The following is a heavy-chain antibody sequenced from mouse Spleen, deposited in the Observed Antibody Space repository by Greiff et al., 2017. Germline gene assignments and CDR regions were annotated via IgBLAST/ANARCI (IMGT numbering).Heavy chain of an antibody. CDR1: GYTFTDYN. V-gene: IGHV1-18*01. J-gene: IGHJ2*01. D-gene: IGHD2-4*01. CDR2: INPNNGGT. Sequence: VQLQQSGPELVKPGASVKMSCKASGYTFTDYNMHWVKQSHGKSLEWIGDINPNNGGTIYNQKFKGKATLTVDKSSSTAYMELRSLTSEDTAVYYCARGRGLRHFDYWGQGTTLTVSS. CDR3: ARGRGLRHFDY.